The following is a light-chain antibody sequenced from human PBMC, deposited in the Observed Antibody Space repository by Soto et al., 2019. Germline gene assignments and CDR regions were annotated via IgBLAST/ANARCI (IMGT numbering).Light chain of an antibody. CDR3: QQRSVWPIT. CDR2: GAS. CDR1: QSVNNY. V-gene: IGKV3-11*01. J-gene: IGKJ5*01. Sequence: EVVLTQSPATLSLSPGDRATLSCRASQSVNNYLAWYQQKPGQAPRLLIYGASNRATGIPARFSGSGSGTDFTLTISSLEPEDFAVYYCQQRSVWPITFGQGTRLEIK.